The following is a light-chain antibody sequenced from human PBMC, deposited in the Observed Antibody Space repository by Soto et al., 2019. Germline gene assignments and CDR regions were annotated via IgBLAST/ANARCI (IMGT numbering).Light chain of an antibody. V-gene: IGKV3-20*01. CDR3: QQSGTSPRT. J-gene: IGKJ1*01. CDR2: GAS. Sequence: EIVLTQSPGTLSLSPGDRATLSCRASQSLSSSFLAWYQQKLGQAPRLLIYGASSRATAIPDRFSGSGSGADFTVTISRLEPEDFAVYYCQQSGTSPRTFGQGTKVEIQ. CDR1: QSLSSSF.